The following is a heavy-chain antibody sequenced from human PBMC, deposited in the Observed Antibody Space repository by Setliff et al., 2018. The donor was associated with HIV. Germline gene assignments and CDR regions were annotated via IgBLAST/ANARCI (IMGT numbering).Heavy chain of an antibody. CDR1: GGSIGSGGYS. CDR3: AKGPVSGVDL. CDR2: IYHVGGT. D-gene: IGHD2-15*01. Sequence: TLSLTCTVSGGSIGSGGYSWSWIRQPPGRGLEWVGYIYHVGGTYYNPSLRSRVTISVDRSKNLFSLKLTSVTAADTAVYYCAKGPVSGVDLWGQGTLVTGSS. V-gene: IGHV4-30-2*01. J-gene: IGHJ5*02.